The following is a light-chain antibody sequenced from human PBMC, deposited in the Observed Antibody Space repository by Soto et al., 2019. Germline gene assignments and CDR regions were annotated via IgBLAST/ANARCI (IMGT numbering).Light chain of an antibody. CDR1: SSDVGGYNY. CDR3: SSYTSSSTQV. V-gene: IGLV2-14*03. J-gene: IGLJ1*01. Sequence: QSVLTQPASVSGSPGQSITISCAGSSSDVGGYNYVPWYQQHPTKAPKLMIYDVSNRPSGVSNRFSGSKSGTTASLTISGLQAEDEADYYCSSYTSSSTQVFGTGTKVTVL. CDR2: DVS.